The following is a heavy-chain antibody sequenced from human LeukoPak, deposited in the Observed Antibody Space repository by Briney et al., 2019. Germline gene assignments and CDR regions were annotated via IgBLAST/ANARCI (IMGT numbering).Heavy chain of an antibody. CDR3: ARELMDDHVWGTGY. Sequence: GGSLRLSCAASGFTVSSNYMSWVRQAPGKGLEWVSVIYSGGSTYYADSVKGRFTISRDNSKNTLYLQMNSLRAEDTAVYYCARELMDDHVWGTGYWGQGTLVTVSS. CDR2: IYSGGST. D-gene: IGHD3-16*01. V-gene: IGHV3-66*01. CDR1: GFTVSSNY. J-gene: IGHJ4*02.